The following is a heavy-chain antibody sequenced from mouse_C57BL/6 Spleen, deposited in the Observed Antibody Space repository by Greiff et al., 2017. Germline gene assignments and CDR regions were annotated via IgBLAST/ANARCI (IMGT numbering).Heavy chain of an antibody. J-gene: IGHJ4*01. CDR2: IDPANGNT. CDR3: ARGYYDYDGRLDY. CDR1: GFNIKNTY. D-gene: IGHD2-4*01. Sequence: EVKLQESVAELVRPGASVKLSCTASGFNIKNTYMHWVKQRPEQGLEWIGRIDPANGNTKYAPKFQGKATITADTSSNTAYLQLSSLTSEDTAIYYCARGYYDYDGRLDYWGQGTSVTVSS. V-gene: IGHV14-3*01.